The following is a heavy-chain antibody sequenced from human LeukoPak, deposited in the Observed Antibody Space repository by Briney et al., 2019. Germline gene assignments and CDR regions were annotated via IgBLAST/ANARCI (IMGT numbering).Heavy chain of an antibody. V-gene: IGHV3-30*04. CDR2: ISYDGSNQ. Sequence: GRSLRLSCAASGFTFSNYAMHWVRQAPGKGLEWVAVISYDGSNQYYADSVKGRFSISRDDSKNTLYLQMSSLGAEDTAVYYCARDEGYSSGYFDYWGQGALVTVSS. CDR1: GFTFSNYA. J-gene: IGHJ4*02. CDR3: ARDEGYSSGYFDY. D-gene: IGHD6-19*01.